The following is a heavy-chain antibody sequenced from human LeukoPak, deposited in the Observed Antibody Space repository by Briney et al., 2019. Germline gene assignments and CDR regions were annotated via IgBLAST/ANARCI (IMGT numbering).Heavy chain of an antibody. CDR2: IYYSGST. J-gene: IGHJ3*02. CDR3: ARDQYYYDSHDAFDI. D-gene: IGHD3-22*01. Sequence: PSETLSLTCTVSGGSISSYYWSWIRQPPGKGLEWIGYIYYSGSTNYNPSLKSRVTISVDTSKNQFSLKLSSVTAADTAVYYCARDQYYYDSHDAFDIWGQGTMVTVSS. CDR1: GGSISSYY. V-gene: IGHV4-59*01.